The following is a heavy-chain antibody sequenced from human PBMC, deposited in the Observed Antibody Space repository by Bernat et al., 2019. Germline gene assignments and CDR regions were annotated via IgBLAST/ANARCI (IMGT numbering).Heavy chain of an antibody. CDR2: IYYSGST. V-gene: IGHV4-31*03. Sequence: QVQLQESGPGLVKPSETLSLTCTVSGGSISSGGYYWSWIRQHPGKGLEWIGYIYYSGSTYYNPSLKSRVTISVDTSKNQFSLKLSSVTAADTAVYYCARGGAIFGVASYFDYWGQGTLVTVSS. CDR3: ARGGAIFGVASYFDY. D-gene: IGHD3-3*02. CDR1: GGSISSGGYY. J-gene: IGHJ4*02.